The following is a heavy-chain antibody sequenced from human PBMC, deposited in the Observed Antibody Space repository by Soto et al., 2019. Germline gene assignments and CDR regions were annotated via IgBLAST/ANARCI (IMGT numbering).Heavy chain of an antibody. V-gene: IGHV1-69*02. CDR1: GDTFSIYT. Sequence: QVQLVQSGSEVKKPGSSVRLSCKTSGDTFSIYTISWVRQAPGQGLEWMGRVLPFLDLTTYSQRFQGRISITADRSTTTAYMELSSLRDEDTAVYYCAQDRATSNWPNFDSWGQGTLVTVSS. CDR3: AQDRATSNWPNFDS. CDR2: VLPFLDLT. D-gene: IGHD6-13*01. J-gene: IGHJ4*02.